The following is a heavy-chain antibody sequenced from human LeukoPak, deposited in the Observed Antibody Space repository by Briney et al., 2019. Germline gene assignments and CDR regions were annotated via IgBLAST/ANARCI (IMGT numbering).Heavy chain of an antibody. J-gene: IGHJ4*02. CDR3: ARSITMIVVVITYFDY. V-gene: IGHV1-2*02. CDR1: GYTFTGYY. D-gene: IGHD3-22*01. Sequence: VASVKVSCKASGYTFTGYYMHWVRQAPGQGLEWMGWINPNSGGTNYAQKFQGRVTMTRDTSISTAYMELSRLRSDDTAVYYCARSITMIVVVITYFDYWGQGTLVTVSS. CDR2: INPNSGGT.